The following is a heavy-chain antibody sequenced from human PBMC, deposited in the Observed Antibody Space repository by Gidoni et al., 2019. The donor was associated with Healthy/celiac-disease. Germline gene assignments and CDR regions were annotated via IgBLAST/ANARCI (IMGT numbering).Heavy chain of an antibody. V-gene: IGHV3-15*01. D-gene: IGHD2-2*01. J-gene: IGHJ4*02. CDR1: GFTFSNAW. CDR2: IKSKTDGGTT. CDR3: TTDSGYCSSTSCPRGSYFDY. Sequence: EVQLVESGGGLVKPGGSLRLSCAASGFTFSNAWMSWVRQAPGKGLEWVGRIKSKTDGGTTDYAAPVKGRFTISRDDSKNTLYLQMNSLKTEDTAVYYCTTDSGYCSSTSCPRGSYFDYWGQGTLVTVSS.